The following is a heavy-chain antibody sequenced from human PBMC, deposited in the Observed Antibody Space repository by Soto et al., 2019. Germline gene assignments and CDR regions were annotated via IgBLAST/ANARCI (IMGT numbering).Heavy chain of an antibody. J-gene: IGHJ4*02. CDR2: ISYDGSNK. CDR1: GFTFSSYG. D-gene: IGHD3-10*01. CDR3: AKDLVISGSRVNPSDY. V-gene: IGHV3-30*18. Sequence: QVQLVESGGGVVQPGRSLRLSCAASGFTFSSYGMHWVRQAPGKGLEWVAVISYDGSNKYDADSVKGRFTISRDNSKNTLYLQMNRLRAEDTAVYYCAKDLVISGSRVNPSDYWGQGTLVTVSS.